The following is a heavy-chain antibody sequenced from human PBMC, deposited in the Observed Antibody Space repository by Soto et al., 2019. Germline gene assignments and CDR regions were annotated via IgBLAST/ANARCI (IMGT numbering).Heavy chain of an antibody. CDR1: GFTFSRYW. CDR3: AGDRGGYYGPLFAY. CDR2: INSDGRST. D-gene: IGHD3-22*01. V-gene: IGHV3-74*01. Sequence: EVQLVESGGGLVQPGGSLRLSCAASGFTFSRYWMHWVRQAPGKGLVWVSRINSDGRSTSYADSVKGRFTISRDNGKIALYLQMNSLSAEYTAVYYCAGDRGGYYGPLFAYWGQGTLVTVST. J-gene: IGHJ4*02.